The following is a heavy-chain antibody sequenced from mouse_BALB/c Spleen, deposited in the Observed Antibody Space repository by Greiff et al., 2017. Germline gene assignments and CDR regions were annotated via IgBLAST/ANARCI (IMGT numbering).Heavy chain of an antibody. V-gene: IGHV5-9-4*01. CDR1: GFTFSSYA. J-gene: IGHJ3*01. D-gene: IGHD2-14*01. Sequence: EVKLVESGGGLVKPGGSLKLSCAASGFTFSSYAMSWVRQSPEKRLEWVAEISSGGSYTYYPDTVTGRFTISRDNAKNTLYLEMSSLRSEDTAMYYCARGDRYDAYWGQGTLVTVSA. CDR3: ARGDRYDAY. CDR2: ISSGGSYT.